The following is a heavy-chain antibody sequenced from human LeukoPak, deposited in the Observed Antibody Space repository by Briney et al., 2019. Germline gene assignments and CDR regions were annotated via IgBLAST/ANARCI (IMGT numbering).Heavy chain of an antibody. J-gene: IGHJ4*02. V-gene: IGHV4-4*07. CDR2: IYTNGNT. D-gene: IGHD5-24*01. CDR3: ARDRRAAGDGYNGGYYFDY. Sequence: SETLSLTCTVSGASISGYYWSWIRQPAGKGLEWIGRIYTNGNTNYNSALNSRVTMSLDTSKNQFSLKLSSLTAADTAVYYCARDRRAAGDGYNGGYYFDYWAREPWSPSPQ. CDR1: GASISGYY.